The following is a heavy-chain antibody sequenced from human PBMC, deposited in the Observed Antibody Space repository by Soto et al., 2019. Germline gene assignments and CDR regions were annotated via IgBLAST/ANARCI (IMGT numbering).Heavy chain of an antibody. V-gene: IGHV3-53*01. CDR2: IYSGGST. CDR3: ARGGWGANTVVTPSVLGLDY. D-gene: IGHD2-21*02. Sequence: EVQLVESGGGLIQPGGSLRLSCAASGFTVSSNYMSWVRQAPGKGLEWVSVIYSGGSTYYADSVKGRFTISRDNSKNTLYLQMNSLRAEDAAVYYCARGGWGANTVVTPSVLGLDYWGQGTLVTVSS. CDR1: GFTVSSNY. J-gene: IGHJ4*02.